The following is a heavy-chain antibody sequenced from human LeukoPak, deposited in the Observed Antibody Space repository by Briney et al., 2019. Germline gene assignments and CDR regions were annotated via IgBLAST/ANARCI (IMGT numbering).Heavy chain of an antibody. CDR1: GFSFSSYS. V-gene: IGHV3-21*01. D-gene: IGHD3-10*01. J-gene: IGHJ3*02. Sequence: PGGSLRLSCAASGFSFSSYSMNWVRQAPGKGLQWVSSISSSSSYIYYPDSVKGRFTISGDNAKNSLYLQMNSLRGEDTAVYYCARGDGATPPDAFDIWGHGTMVTVSS. CDR3: ARGDGATPPDAFDI. CDR2: ISSSSSYI.